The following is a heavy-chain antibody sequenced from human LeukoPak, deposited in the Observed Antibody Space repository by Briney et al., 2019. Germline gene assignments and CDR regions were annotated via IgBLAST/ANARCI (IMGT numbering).Heavy chain of an antibody. J-gene: IGHJ4*02. V-gene: IGHV3-66*01. CDR2: IYSGGST. CDR3: AREVYYDRSGHYY. CDR1: GFTVSSNY. D-gene: IGHD3-22*01. Sequence: PGGSLRLSCAASGFTVSSNYMSWVRQAPGKGLEWVSVIYSGGSTYYSDSVKGRFTISRDNSKNTLCLRMNSLRAEDTAVYYCAREVYYDRSGHYYWGQGTLVTVSS.